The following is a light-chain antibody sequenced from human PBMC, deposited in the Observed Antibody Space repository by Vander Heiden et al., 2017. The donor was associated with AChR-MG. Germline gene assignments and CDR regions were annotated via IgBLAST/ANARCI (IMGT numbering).Light chain of an antibody. J-gene: IGLJ2*01. CDR1: SLRSAY. CDR3: NSRDSSGNHVV. V-gene: IGLV3-19*01. Sequence: SSELTQDTAVSVALGQTVRITCQGYSLRSAYASWYQQKPGQAPVLVIYGKNNRPSGIPDRFSGSSSGNTASLTITGAQAEDEADYYCNSRDSSGNHVVFGGGTKLTVL. CDR2: GKN.